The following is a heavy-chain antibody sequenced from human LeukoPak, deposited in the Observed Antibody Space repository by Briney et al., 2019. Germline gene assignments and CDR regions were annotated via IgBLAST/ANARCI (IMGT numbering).Heavy chain of an antibody. CDR1: GGSISSSSYY. J-gene: IGHJ5*02. CDR2: IYTSGST. CDR3: ATNGYCSGGSCPFDP. D-gene: IGHD2-15*01. V-gene: IGHV4-61*02. Sequence: SETLSLTCTVSGGSISSSSYYWGWIRQPAGKGLEWIGRIYTSGSTNYNPSLKSRVTMSVDTSKNQFSLKLSSVTAADTAVYYCATNGYCSGGSCPFDPWGQGTLVTVSS.